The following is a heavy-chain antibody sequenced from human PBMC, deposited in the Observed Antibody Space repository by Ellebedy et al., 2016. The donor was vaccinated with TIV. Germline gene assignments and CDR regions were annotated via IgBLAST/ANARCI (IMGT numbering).Heavy chain of an antibody. CDR1: GYTLTELS. CDR2: FDPEDGET. D-gene: IGHD3-22*01. Sequence: ASVKVSXXVSGYTLTELSMHWVRQAPGKGLEWMGGFDPEDGETIYAQKFQGRVTMTEDTSTDTAYMELSSLRSEDTAVYYCATVPHYYDSSAGFDYWGQGTLVTVSS. V-gene: IGHV1-24*01. J-gene: IGHJ4*02. CDR3: ATVPHYYDSSAGFDY.